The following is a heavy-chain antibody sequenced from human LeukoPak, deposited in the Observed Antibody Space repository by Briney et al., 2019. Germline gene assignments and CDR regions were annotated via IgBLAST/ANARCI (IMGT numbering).Heavy chain of an antibody. CDR3: ARDPVNCSGGSCQGPGYFDY. CDR2: IHASGPT. V-gene: IGHV4-59*13. CDR1: GGSISTYY. Sequence: KSSETLSLTCTVSGGSISTYYWSWIRRPPGKGLEWIAYIHASGPTNYNPSLKSRITISVDTSKNQFSLKLSSVTAADTAVYYCARDPVNCSGGSCQGPGYFDYWGQGTLVTVSS. D-gene: IGHD2-15*01. J-gene: IGHJ4*02.